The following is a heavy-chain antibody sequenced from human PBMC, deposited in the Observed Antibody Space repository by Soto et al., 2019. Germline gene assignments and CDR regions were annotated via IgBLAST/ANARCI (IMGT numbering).Heavy chain of an antibody. CDR2: ISYSGST. V-gene: IGHV4-4*02. D-gene: IGHD2-21*01. J-gene: IGHJ4*02. Sequence: QVQLQESGPGLVKPSGTLSLTCAVSGGPISSGDWCWSWVRQSPGKGLEWIGEISYSGSTTYNPSLKSRVTIAADKSENQFSLRLSSVTAADTAVYYCARRGWDCILGSLDYWGQGTLVTVSS. CDR3: ARRGWDCILGSLDY. CDR1: GGPISSGDW.